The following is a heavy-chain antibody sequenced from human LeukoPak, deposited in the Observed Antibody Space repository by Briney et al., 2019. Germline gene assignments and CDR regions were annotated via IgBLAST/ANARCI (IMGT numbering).Heavy chain of an antibody. J-gene: IGHJ4*02. D-gene: IGHD3-9*01. V-gene: IGHV4-59*01. CDR3: ARVAAGYFDWTYYFDS. Sequence: SETLSLTCAVSGASISSYDWSWIRQPPGKGLEWIGGIYNSGRTNDNPSLKSRVTISKDTSKNQVSLNLRSVTAADTALYYCARVAAGYFDWTYYFDSWGQGTQVTVSS. CDR2: IYNSGRT. CDR1: GASISSYD.